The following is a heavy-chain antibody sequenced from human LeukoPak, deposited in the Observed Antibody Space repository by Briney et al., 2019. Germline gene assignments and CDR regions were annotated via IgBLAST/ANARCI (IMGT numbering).Heavy chain of an antibody. Sequence: ETLSLTCTVSGGSISSSSYYWGWVRQAPGKGLEWVSAISGSGGSTYYADFVKGRFTISRDNSKSTLYLQMNNLRADDTAVYYCAKVLLRALDYMDVWGKGTTVTVSS. V-gene: IGHV3-23*01. D-gene: IGHD2-15*01. CDR3: AKVLLRALDYMDV. J-gene: IGHJ6*03. CDR1: GGSISSSSYY. CDR2: ISGSGGST.